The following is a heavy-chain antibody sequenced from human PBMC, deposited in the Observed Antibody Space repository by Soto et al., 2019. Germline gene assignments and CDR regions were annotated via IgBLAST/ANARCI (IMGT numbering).Heavy chain of an antibody. CDR2: ISYDGSNK. D-gene: IGHD3-9*01. V-gene: IGHV3-30*18. J-gene: IGHJ4*02. Sequence: QVQLVESGGGVVQPGRSLRLSCAASGFTFSSYGMHWVRQAPGKGLEWVAVISYDGSNKYYADSVKGRFTISRDNSKNTLYLQMNSLRAEDTAVYYCAKDGRSGLRYFGVDYWGQGTLVTVSS. CDR1: GFTFSSYG. CDR3: AKDGRSGLRYFGVDY.